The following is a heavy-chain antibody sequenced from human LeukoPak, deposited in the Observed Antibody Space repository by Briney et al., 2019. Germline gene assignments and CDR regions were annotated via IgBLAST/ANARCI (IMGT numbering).Heavy chain of an antibody. CDR2: IYYSGST. D-gene: IGHD3-3*01. CDR1: GGSISSYY. CDR3: ARAYYDFWSGDMGIYYYYYMDV. Sequence: SETLSLTCTVSGGSISSYYWSWIRQPPGKGLEWIGYIYYSGSTNCNPSLKSRVTISVDTSKNQFSLKLSSVTAADTAVYYCARAYYDFWSGDMGIYYYYYMDVWGKGTTVTVSS. V-gene: IGHV4-59*01. J-gene: IGHJ6*03.